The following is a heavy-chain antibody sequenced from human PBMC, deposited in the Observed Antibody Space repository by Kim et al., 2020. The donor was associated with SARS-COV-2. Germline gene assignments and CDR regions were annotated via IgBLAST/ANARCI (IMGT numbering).Heavy chain of an antibody. J-gene: IGHJ6*02. CDR3: TRNNSRAFSSGSMDV. CDR1: GFTFSDYA. Sequence: GGSLRLSCEASGFTFSDYAMNWVRQAPGKGLEWVAATIDSGVSTYYADSVKGRLTISRDNSRNTLFLQMNSLRAEDTATYFCTRNNSRAFSSGSMDVWGQGTMVTVSS. D-gene: IGHD3-3*01. V-gene: IGHV3-23*01. CDR2: TIDSGVST.